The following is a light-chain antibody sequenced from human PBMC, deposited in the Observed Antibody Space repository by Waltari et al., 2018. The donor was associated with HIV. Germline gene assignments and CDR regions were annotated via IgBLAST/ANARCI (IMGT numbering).Light chain of an antibody. J-gene: IGLJ3*02. CDR3: TSYSYSHHFA. CDR1: DREIGFSNF. CDR2: RGT. V-gene: IGLV2-14*01. Sequence: QSVLTQPASVSGSPGQSISISCTGTDREIGFSNFVSWYRHLPGKAPRLIIYRGTARASGISSRCSASKAGNTASLSISGLQLEDEGDYYCTSYSYSHHFAFGGGTTLTVL.